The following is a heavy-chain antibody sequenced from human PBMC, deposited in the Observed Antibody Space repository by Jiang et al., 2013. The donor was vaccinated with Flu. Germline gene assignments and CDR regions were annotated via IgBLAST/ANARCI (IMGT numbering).Heavy chain of an antibody. CDR2: ISGSGGST. Sequence: RLSCAASGFTFSSYAMSWVRQAPGKGLEWVSAISGSGGSTYYADSVKGRFTISRDNSKNTLYLQMDSLRAEDTAVYYCAKGYCSSTGCWSGEYYFDYWGQGTLVTVSS. CDR3: AKGYCSSTGCWSGEYYFDY. V-gene: IGHV3-23*01. J-gene: IGHJ4*02. D-gene: IGHD2-2*01. CDR1: GFTFSSYA.